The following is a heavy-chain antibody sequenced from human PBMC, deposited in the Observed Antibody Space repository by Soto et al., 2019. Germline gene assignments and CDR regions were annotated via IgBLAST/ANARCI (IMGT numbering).Heavy chain of an antibody. CDR2: ISDDGRDK. D-gene: IGHD3-10*01. CDR3: AKAHHYTGAGSYAFDI. V-gene: IGHV3-30*18. Sequence: PGGSLRLSCAASGFTFSGFGMHWVRQAPGRGLDWVAVISDDGRDKYYADSVKGRFTMSRDNSKNTLFMLMNSLRPEDTAVYYCAKAHHYTGAGSYAFDIWGQGTVVTVSS. J-gene: IGHJ3*02. CDR1: GFTFSGFG.